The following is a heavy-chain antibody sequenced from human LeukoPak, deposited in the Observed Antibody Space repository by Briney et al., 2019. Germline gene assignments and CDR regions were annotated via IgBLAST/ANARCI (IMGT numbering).Heavy chain of an antibody. CDR2: INPNSGGT. Sequence: ASVKVSCKASGYTFTGYYMHWVRQAPGQGLEWMGRINPNSGGTNYAQKFQGRVTMTRDTPISTAYMELSRLRSDDTAVYYCARMVFNYYDTNEVWGQGTLVTVSS. D-gene: IGHD3-22*01. J-gene: IGHJ4*02. CDR1: GYTFTGYY. CDR3: ARMVFNYYDTNEV. V-gene: IGHV1-2*06.